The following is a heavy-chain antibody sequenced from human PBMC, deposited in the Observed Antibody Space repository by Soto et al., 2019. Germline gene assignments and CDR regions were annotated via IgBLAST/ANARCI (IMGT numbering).Heavy chain of an antibody. Sequence: QKYLVESGGGVVQPGGSLRLSCVASGSIFSGYGMHWVRQAQGKGLEWVAVIWYEGSNKYYADSVKGQFNISRDKSKHILYLQMDSQRAEDTDVYYWARDGIGGTLFRRFCEYWGQGTLVNVSS. CDR3: ARDGIGGTLFRRFCEY. J-gene: IGHJ4*02. CDR2: IWYEGSNK. D-gene: IGHD1-7*01. V-gene: IGHV3-33*01. CDR1: GSIFSGYG.